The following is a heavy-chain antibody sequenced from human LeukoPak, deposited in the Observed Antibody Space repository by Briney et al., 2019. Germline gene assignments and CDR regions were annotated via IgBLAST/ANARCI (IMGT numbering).Heavy chain of an antibody. CDR2: IRSKANSYAT. J-gene: IGHJ4*02. Sequence: GGPLKLSCAASGFTFSGSAMHWVRQASGKGLEWVGRIRSKANSYATAYAASVKGRFTISRDDSKNTAYLQMNSLKTEDTAVYYCTSPAGISDYWGQGTLVTVSS. D-gene: IGHD3-10*01. V-gene: IGHV3-73*01. CDR1: GFTFSGSA. CDR3: TSPAGISDY.